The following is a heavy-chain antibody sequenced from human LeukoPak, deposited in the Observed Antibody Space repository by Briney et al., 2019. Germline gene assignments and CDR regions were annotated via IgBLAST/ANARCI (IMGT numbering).Heavy chain of an antibody. Sequence: PGGSLRLSCAASGFTFSSYAMHWVRQAPGKGLEWVAVISYDGSNKYYADSVKGRFTISRDNSKNTLYLQVNSLRAEDTAVYYCAKRYESSGFDYWGQGTLVTVSS. CDR2: ISYDGSNK. D-gene: IGHD3-22*01. CDR3: AKRYESSGFDY. J-gene: IGHJ4*02. V-gene: IGHV3-30-3*02. CDR1: GFTFSSYA.